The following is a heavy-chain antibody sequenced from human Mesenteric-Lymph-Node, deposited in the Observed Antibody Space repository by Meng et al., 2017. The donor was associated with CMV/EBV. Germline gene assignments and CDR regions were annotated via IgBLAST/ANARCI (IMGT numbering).Heavy chain of an antibody. Sequence: GGSLRLSCAASGFTFNSYSMNWVRQAPGKGLEWVAFIRYDGSNKYYADSVKGRFTISRDNSKNTLYLQMNSLRAEDTAVYYCARDQYSSSWYSSGMDVWGQGTTVTVSS. V-gene: IGHV3-30*02. CDR1: GFTFNSYS. D-gene: IGHD6-13*01. CDR2: IRYDGSNK. CDR3: ARDQYSSSWYSSGMDV. J-gene: IGHJ6*02.